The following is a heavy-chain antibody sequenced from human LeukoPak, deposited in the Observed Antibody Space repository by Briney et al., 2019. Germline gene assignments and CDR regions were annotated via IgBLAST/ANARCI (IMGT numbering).Heavy chain of an antibody. Sequence: ASVKVSCKASGGTFSSYAISWVRQAPGQGLEWMGGIIPIFGTANYAQKFQGRVTITTDESTSTAYMELSSLRSEDTAVYYCARGNYDSSGYYYLFDYWGQGTLVTVSS. V-gene: IGHV1-69*05. CDR2: IIPIFGTA. CDR1: GGTFSSYA. CDR3: ARGNYDSSGYYYLFDY. D-gene: IGHD3-22*01. J-gene: IGHJ4*02.